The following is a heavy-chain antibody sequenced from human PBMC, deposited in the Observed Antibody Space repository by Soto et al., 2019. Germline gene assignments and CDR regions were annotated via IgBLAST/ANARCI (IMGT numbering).Heavy chain of an antibody. D-gene: IGHD3-9*01. J-gene: IGHJ6*02. CDR1: GYSFTSYW. CDR2: IDPSDSYT. CDR3: ARHQLTYDILTGYYGMDV. Sequence: GESLKISCKGSGYSFTSYWISWVRQMPGKGLEWMGRIDPSDSYTNYSPSFQGHVTISADKSISTAYLQWSSLKASDTAMYYCARHQLTYDILTGYYGMDVWGQGTTVTV. V-gene: IGHV5-10-1*01.